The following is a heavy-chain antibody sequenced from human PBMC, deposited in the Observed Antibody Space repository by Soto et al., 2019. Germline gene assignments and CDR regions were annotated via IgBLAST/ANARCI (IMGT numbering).Heavy chain of an antibody. V-gene: IGHV3-23*01. CDR3: AKGVGGGWYYFDY. Sequence: EVQLLESGGGLVQPGGSLTLSCAASGFTFSTYAMTWVRQAPGKGLEWVSTISDSDGSTYYADSVKGRFTISRDNSKNTVYLQMNSLRAEDTAVYYCAKGVGGGWYYFDYWGQGTLVTVSS. CDR1: GFTFSTYA. CDR2: ISDSDGST. J-gene: IGHJ4*02. D-gene: IGHD2-15*01.